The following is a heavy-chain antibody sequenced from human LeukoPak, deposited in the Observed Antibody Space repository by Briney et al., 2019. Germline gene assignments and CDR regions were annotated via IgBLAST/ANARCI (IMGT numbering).Heavy chain of an antibody. Sequence: PSQTLSLTCTVSGGSISSGSYYWSWIRQPAGKGLEWIGRIYTSGSTNYNPSLKSRVTISVDTSKNQFSLKLSSVTAADTAVYYCARDNGDCVVDYWGHGTLVTVSS. D-gene: IGHD2-21*02. CDR2: IYTSGST. V-gene: IGHV4-61*02. CDR1: GGSISSGSYY. CDR3: ARDNGDCVVDY. J-gene: IGHJ4*01.